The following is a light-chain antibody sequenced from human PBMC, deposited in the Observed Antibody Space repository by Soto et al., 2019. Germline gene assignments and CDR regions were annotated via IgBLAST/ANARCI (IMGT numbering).Light chain of an antibody. Sequence: SYELTQPPSVSVASGKTARITCGGNNIGSKSVHWYQQKPGQAPVLVIYYDSDRPSGIPERFSGSNSGNTATLTISRVEAGDEADYFCQVWDSSSDRYVFGTGTKLTVL. V-gene: IGLV3-21*04. CDR3: QVWDSSSDRYV. CDR1: NIGSKS. J-gene: IGLJ1*01. CDR2: YDS.